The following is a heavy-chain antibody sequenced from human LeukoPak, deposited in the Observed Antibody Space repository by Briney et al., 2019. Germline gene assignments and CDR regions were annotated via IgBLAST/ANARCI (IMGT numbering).Heavy chain of an antibody. CDR2: ISGDGVST. J-gene: IGHJ4*02. CDR3: ARDLTPTVTTSAY. CDR1: GFTFSLYA. V-gene: IGHV3-23*01. Sequence: GGSLRLSCAASGFTFSLYAMSSVRQAPGEGLEWVSGISGDGVSTYYADSVKGRFTIARDNAKNSLYLQMNSLRAEDTAVYYCARDLTPTVTTSAYWGQGTLVTVSS. D-gene: IGHD4-17*01.